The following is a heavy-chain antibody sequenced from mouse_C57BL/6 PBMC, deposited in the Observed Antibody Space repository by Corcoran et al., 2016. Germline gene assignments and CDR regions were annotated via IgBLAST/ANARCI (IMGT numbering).Heavy chain of an antibody. V-gene: IGHV3-6*01. D-gene: IGHD4-1*01. CDR3: ARGANWDVYFDY. CDR2: ISYDGSN. CDR1: GYSITSGYY. J-gene: IGHJ2*01. Sequence: DVQLQESGPGLVKPSQSLSLTCSVTGYSITSGYYWNWIRQFPGNKLEWMGYISYDGSNNYNPSLKNRISITRDTSKNQFFLKLNSVTTEDTATYYCARGANWDVYFDYWGQGTTLTVSS.